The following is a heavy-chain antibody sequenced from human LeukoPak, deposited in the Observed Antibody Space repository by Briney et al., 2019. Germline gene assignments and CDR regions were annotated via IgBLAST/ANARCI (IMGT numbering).Heavy chain of an antibody. J-gene: IGHJ4*02. V-gene: IGHV3-66*04. CDR1: GFTVSSNY. CDR3: ARPRVYYDILTGYYPSHLSYFDY. D-gene: IGHD3-9*01. CDR2: IYSGGSI. Sequence: PGGSLRLSCAASGFTVSSNYTTWVRQAPGKGLEWVSVIYSGGSILYADSVKGRFTISRDNSKNTLYLQMNSLRAEDTAVYYCARPRVYYDILTGYYPSHLSYFDYWGQGTLVTVSS.